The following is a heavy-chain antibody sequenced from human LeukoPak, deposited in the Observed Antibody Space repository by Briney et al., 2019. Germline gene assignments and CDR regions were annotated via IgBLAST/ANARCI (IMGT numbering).Heavy chain of an antibody. CDR1: GFTFSSYA. Sequence: GGSLRLYCAASGFTFSSYAMHWVRQAPGKGLEWVAVISYDGSNKFYADSVKGRFTISRDNSKNTLYLQMNSLRAEDTAVYYCARASGSYYFDYWGQGTLVTVSS. CDR2: ISYDGSNK. D-gene: IGHD1-26*01. CDR3: ARASGSYYFDY. J-gene: IGHJ4*02. V-gene: IGHV3-30*04.